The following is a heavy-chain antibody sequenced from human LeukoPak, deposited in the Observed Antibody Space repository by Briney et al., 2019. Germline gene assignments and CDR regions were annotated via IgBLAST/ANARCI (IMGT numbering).Heavy chain of an antibody. CDR1: GFIVSNND. J-gene: IGHJ4*02. CDR3: ARGCFYDRSPYCPFDY. CDR2: IYSGGRT. V-gene: IGHV3-53*01. D-gene: IGHD3-22*01. Sequence: PGGSPRLSCAASGFIVSNNDMSWVRQAPGKGLEWVSLIYSGGRTYYADSVKGRFTISRDNSKNTLYLRMNSLRGEDTAVYYCARGCFYDRSPYCPFDYWGQGTLVTVSS.